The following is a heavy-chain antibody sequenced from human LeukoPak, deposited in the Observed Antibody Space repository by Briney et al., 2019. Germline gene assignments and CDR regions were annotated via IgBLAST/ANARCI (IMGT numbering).Heavy chain of an antibody. CDR3: ARSHYDSSGFSEYYFDY. CDR1: GGSMSSSSYY. CDR2: ISYSGST. J-gene: IGHJ4*02. D-gene: IGHD3-22*01. V-gene: IGHV4-39*07. Sequence: SETLSLTCTVSGGSMSSSSYYWGWIRQPPGKGLEWIGSISYSGSTYYNPSLKSRVTISVDTSKNQFSLKLRSVTAADTAVYYCARSHYDSSGFSEYYFDYWGQGTLVTVSS.